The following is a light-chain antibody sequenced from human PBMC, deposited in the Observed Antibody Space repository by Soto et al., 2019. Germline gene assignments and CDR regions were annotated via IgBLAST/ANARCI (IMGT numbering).Light chain of an antibody. V-gene: IGKV1-5*01. Sequence: DIQMTQSPSTLSASVGDTVTVTCRASQSVSGWLAWYQQKPGKAPKLLIYDASNLESGVPSRFSGSGSGTEFTLTISSLQPDDFATYYCQQYNSYSPLTFGGGTKVDIK. CDR2: DAS. J-gene: IGKJ4*01. CDR3: QQYNSYSPLT. CDR1: QSVSGW.